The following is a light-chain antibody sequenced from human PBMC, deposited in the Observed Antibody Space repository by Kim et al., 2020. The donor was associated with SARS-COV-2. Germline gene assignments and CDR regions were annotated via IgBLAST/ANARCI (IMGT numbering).Light chain of an antibody. V-gene: IGKV3-15*01. CDR2: GGS. Sequence: VSPGEGATLSCRASQSGNRNFAWYQRKPCQAPRLLISGGSNRATGIPARFSASGSGTDFTLTITSLQSEDFAVYYCQQYNNWPRTFGLGTKVDIK. CDR3: QQYNNWPRT. CDR1: QSGNRN. J-gene: IGKJ1*01.